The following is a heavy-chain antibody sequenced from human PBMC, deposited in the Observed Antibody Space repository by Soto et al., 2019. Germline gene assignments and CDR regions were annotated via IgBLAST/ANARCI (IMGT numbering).Heavy chain of an antibody. CDR3: ARGGDCGGSCYSGYYYYGMDV. V-gene: IGHV4-30-4*01. Sequence: SETLSLTCTVSGGSISRGDHYWSWIRQPPGKGLEWIGYIYYSGRTYYNPSLKRRVTISVDTSKNQFALKLSSVTAADTAVYYCARGGDCGGSCYSGYYYYGMDVRCQGTTVTVSS. D-gene: IGHD2-15*01. CDR2: IYYSGRT. J-gene: IGHJ6*02. CDR1: GGSISRGDHY.